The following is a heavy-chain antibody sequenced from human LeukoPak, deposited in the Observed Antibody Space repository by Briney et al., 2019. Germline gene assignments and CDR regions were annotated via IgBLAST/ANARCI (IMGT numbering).Heavy chain of an antibody. CDR1: GGSFSGYY. Sequence: SETLSLTCAVYGGSFSGYYWSWIRQPPGKGLEWIGEINHSGSTNYNPSLKSRVTISVDTSKNQFSLKLSSVTAADTAVYYCAREIGAYTYGYVPREVSYYFDYWGQGTLVTVSS. J-gene: IGHJ4*02. CDR3: AREIGAYTYGYVPREVSYYFDY. CDR2: INHSGST. V-gene: IGHV4-34*01. D-gene: IGHD5-18*01.